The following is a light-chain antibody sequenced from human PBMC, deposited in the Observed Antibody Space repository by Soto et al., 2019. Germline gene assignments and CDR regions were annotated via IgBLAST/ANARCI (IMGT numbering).Light chain of an antibody. V-gene: IGKV1-5*01. CDR3: QQYNSYST. J-gene: IGKJ1*01. Sequence: DIQMTQSPSTLSASLGDRVTITCRASQTVNAWLAWYQHKPGKAPKPLIYDASSLESGVPSRFSGSGSGTEFTLTISSLQPDDFATYYCQQYNSYSTFGQGTKVDIK. CDR1: QTVNAW. CDR2: DAS.